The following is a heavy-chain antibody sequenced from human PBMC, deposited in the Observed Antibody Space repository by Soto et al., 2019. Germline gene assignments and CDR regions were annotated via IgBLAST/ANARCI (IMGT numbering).Heavy chain of an antibody. V-gene: IGHV4-34*01. CDR2: ISRSGSA. Sequence: PSETLSLTCAVSGGSFSGYYWNWIRQPPGKGLEWLGEISRSGSATYNPSLKGRVTMSVDTSKNQISLNVSSVTAADTAVYYCARVGQPPSDYWGQGTLVTVSS. J-gene: IGHJ4*02. CDR1: GGSFSGYY. D-gene: IGHD2-2*01. CDR3: ARVGQPPSDY.